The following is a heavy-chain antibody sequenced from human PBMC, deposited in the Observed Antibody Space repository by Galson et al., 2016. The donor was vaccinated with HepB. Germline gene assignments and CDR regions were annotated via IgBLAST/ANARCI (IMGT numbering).Heavy chain of an antibody. D-gene: IGHD4-17*01. CDR3: ARALEYGSRNYYGYYAMDV. J-gene: IGHJ6*02. Sequence: QSGAEVKEPGESLRISCQGSGYRLTDYWVTWVRQVPGKGLQWMGRIDPDDSYTNYSPSFQGHVTISVDKSINTAYLQWSTLKASDTAIYYCARALEYGSRNYYGYYAMDVWGPGTTVIVSS. CDR2: IDPDDSYT. CDR1: GYRLTDYW. V-gene: IGHV5-10-1*01.